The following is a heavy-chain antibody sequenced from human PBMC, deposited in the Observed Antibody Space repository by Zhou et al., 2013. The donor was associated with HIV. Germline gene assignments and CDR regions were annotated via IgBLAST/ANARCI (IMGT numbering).Heavy chain of an antibody. Sequence: QVQLVQSGAEVKKPGASVKVSCKASRYTFIDYYMHWVRQAPGQGLEWMGWINPNSGGTNYAQKFQGRVTMTRDTSISTAYMELSRLRSDDTAVYYCARPNPLWFGELDAFDIWGQGTMVTVSS. J-gene: IGHJ3*02. CDR2: INPNSGGT. D-gene: IGHD3-10*01. V-gene: IGHV1-2*02. CDR1: RYTFIDYY. CDR3: ARPNPLWFGELDAFDI.